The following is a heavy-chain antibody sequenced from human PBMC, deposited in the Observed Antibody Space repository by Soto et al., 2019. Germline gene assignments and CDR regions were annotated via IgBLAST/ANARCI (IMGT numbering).Heavy chain of an antibody. CDR2: IYHIGTT. CDR3: ARFRRNYFGD. V-gene: IGHV4-59*01. J-gene: IGHJ4*02. CDR1: GDSMSPFY. Sequence: SETLSLTCSVSGDSMSPFYWSWIRQPPGKGLEWIGYIYHIGTTTYNPSLRGRVTISLDSSNNRFSLNLTSVTAADTAVYYCARFRRNYFGDWGQGTLVTVSS. D-gene: IGHD3-10*01.